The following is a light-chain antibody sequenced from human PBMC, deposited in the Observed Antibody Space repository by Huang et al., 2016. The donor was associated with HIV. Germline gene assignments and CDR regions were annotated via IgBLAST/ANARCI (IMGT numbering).Light chain of an antibody. CDR3: QHYNNWPPWT. Sequence: EIVMTQSPATLSVSTGARATLSCRASQGVSNNIAWYQQQPGQTPRLLIHGASTRATGIAAKFSGRGSGTDFTLTITSLQPEDSAVYYCQHYNNWPPWTFGPGTQVEI. CDR2: GAS. V-gene: IGKV3D-15*01. J-gene: IGKJ1*01. CDR1: QGVSNN.